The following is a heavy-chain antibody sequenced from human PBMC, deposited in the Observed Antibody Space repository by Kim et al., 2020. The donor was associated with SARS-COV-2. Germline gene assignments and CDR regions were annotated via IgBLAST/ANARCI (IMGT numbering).Heavy chain of an antibody. J-gene: IGHJ4*02. CDR2: TT. Sequence: TTNDNPSLKSRVTITVDTSKNQCSLKLSSVTAADTAVYYCARSRMATLDYWGQGTLVTVSS. D-gene: IGHD5-12*01. V-gene: IGHV4-59*01. CDR3: ARSRMATLDY.